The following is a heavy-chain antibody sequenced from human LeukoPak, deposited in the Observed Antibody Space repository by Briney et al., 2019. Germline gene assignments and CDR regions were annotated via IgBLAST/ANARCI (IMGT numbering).Heavy chain of an antibody. CDR3: AKWFLGDYFDY. D-gene: IGHD3-10*01. V-gene: IGHV3-30*02. CDR1: GVIFSSYG. Sequence: PGGSLRLSCAASGVIFSSYGMHWVRQAPGKGLEWVAFIRSDGSNKYYADSVKGRFTISRDNSKNTLYLQMNSLRAEDTAVYYCAKWFLGDYFDYWGQGTLVTVSS. CDR2: IRSDGSNK. J-gene: IGHJ4*02.